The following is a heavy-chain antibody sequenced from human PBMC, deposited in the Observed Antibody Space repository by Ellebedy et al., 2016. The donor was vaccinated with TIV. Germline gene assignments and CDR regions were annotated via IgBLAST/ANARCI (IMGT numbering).Heavy chain of an antibody. CDR2: IRSRANNYAT. V-gene: IGHV3-73*01. CDR3: ASNGDKGY. Sequence: GESLKISXAASGFTFSDFAMHWVRQTSGKGLEWVGRIRSRANNYATIYGESVNGRFTVSRDDSANKVYLQMNSLRAEDTAVYYCASNGDKGYWGQGTLVTVSS. J-gene: IGHJ4*02. CDR1: GFTFSDFA. D-gene: IGHD4-23*01.